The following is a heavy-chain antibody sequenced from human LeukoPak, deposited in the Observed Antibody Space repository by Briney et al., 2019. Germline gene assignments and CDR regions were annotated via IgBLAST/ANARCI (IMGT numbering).Heavy chain of an antibody. CDR2: IYHNGST. D-gene: IGHD3-3*01. J-gene: IGHJ4*02. CDR1: GYSISSGYY. Sequence: SETLSLTCTVSGYSISSGYYWGWIRQPPGKGLEWIGSIYHNGSTYYNPSLKSRVTISVDTSKNQFSLKLSSVTAADTAVYYCARDFDFWSGYYDWGQGTLVTVSS. CDR3: ARDFDFWSGYYD. V-gene: IGHV4-38-2*02.